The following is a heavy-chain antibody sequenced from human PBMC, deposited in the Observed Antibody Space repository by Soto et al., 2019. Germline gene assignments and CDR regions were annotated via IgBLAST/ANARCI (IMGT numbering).Heavy chain of an antibody. J-gene: IGHJ4*02. Sequence: QVQLQESSAGLVKPSETLSLTCTVSGGSISSYYWSWIRQPPGKGLEWIGYVYYSGSTNYNPSLKSRVTISVDTSKNQFSLKLSSVTAADTAMHYCARDSTPSRWGQGTLVTVSS. CDR3: ARDSTPSR. CDR2: VYYSGST. V-gene: IGHV4-59*01. CDR1: GGSISSYY.